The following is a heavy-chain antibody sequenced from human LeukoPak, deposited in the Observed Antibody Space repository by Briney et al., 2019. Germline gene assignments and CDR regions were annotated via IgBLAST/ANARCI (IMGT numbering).Heavy chain of an antibody. D-gene: IGHD1/OR15-1a*01. Sequence: GGSLRLSCAASGFTFRSYWMSWVRQAPRKGLEWVANINQGGSVKYYVDSVKGRFTISRDDAKNSLYVQMNSLRHVDPAVYSCWSVGYSDWNIEYWGQGTLVTVSS. V-gene: IGHV3-7*01. J-gene: IGHJ4*01. CDR1: GFTFRSYW. CDR3: WSVGYSDWNIEY. CDR2: INQGGSVK.